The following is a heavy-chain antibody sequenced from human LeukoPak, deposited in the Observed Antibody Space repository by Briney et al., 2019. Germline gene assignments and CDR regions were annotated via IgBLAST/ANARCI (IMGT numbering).Heavy chain of an antibody. J-gene: IGHJ4*02. CDR3: ARSGLVVTAPGAY. V-gene: IGHV3-30*02. D-gene: IGHD2-21*02. CDR2: IRYDGSNK. Sequence: PGGSLRLSCAASGFTFSSYGMHWVRQAPGKGLEWVAFIRYDGSNKYYADSVKGRFTISRDNSKNTLYLQMNSLRAEDTAVYYCARSGLVVTAPGAYWGQGTLVTVSS. CDR1: GFTFSSYG.